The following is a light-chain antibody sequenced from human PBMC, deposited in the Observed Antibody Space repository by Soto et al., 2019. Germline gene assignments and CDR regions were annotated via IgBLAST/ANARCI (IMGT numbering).Light chain of an antibody. V-gene: IGKV3-20*01. CDR1: QSVSNSY. Sequence: EIVLTQSPGTLSLSPGERATLSCRASQSVSNSYLAWYQQKPGQAPRLLIYGASSRATGIPDRFSGSGSGTDFTLTISRLEPEDFAVYYCQQYGSSPPITFGQWTKVEI. CDR3: QQYGSSPPIT. CDR2: GAS. J-gene: IGKJ1*01.